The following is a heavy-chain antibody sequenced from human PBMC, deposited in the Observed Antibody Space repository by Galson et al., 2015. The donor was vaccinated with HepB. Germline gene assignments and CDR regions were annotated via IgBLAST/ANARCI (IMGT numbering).Heavy chain of an antibody. CDR1: GYTFTSYY. J-gene: IGHJ4*02. Sequence: SVKVSCKASGYTFTSYYMHWVRLAPGQGLEWMGIINPSGGSTSYAQKFQGRVTMTRDTSTSTVYMELSSLRSEDTAVYYCARDNRGYRAYCGGDCSYFDYWGQGTLVTVSS. V-gene: IGHV1-46*01. CDR3: ARDNRGYRAYCGGDCSYFDY. D-gene: IGHD2-21*02. CDR2: INPSGGST.